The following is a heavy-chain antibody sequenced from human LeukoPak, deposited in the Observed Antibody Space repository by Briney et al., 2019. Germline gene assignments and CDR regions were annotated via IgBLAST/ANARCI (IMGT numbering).Heavy chain of an antibody. J-gene: IGHJ3*02. CDR2: IYYSWIT. CDR1: CGSISTSSYF. D-gene: IGHD2/OR15-2a*01. Sequence: SETLSLTCTVSCGSISTSSYFWGWIGPPPGKGLEWVGSIYYSWITFYNPSLKRRLPLSVDTPKHQFSLMETSVTAAHTPVLHCARPLDTTFFNAFDIWGQGTMVTVSS. CDR3: ARPLDTTFFNAFDI. V-gene: IGHV4-39*01.